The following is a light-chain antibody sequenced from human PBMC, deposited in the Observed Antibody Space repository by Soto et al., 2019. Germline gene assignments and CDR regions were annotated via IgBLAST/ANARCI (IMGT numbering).Light chain of an antibody. J-gene: IGLJ2*01. CDR2: GNN. CDR3: QSYDISLSGSRV. CDR1: SSNIGAGYD. V-gene: IGLV1-40*01. Sequence: QSALTQPPSVSGAPGQRVTISCTGSSSNIGAGYDVHWYQQLPGTAPKLLIYGNNNRPSGVPDRFSGSQSGTSASLAITGLQAEDEADYYCQSYDISLSGSRVFGGGTKLTVL.